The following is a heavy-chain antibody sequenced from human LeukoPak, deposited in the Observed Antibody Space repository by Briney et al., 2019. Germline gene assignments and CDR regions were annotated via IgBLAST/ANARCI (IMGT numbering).Heavy chain of an antibody. CDR1: GYSFTSYW. J-gene: IGHJ5*02. Sequence: GESLKIPCKGSGYSFTSYWISWVRQMPGKGLEWMGRIDPSDSYTNYSPSFQGHVTISADKSISTAYLQWSSLKASGTAMYYCARHGGLLWFGELLTSGWFDPWGQGTLVTVSS. CDR2: IDPSDSYT. V-gene: IGHV5-10-1*01. D-gene: IGHD3-10*01. CDR3: ARHGGLLWFGELLTSGWFDP.